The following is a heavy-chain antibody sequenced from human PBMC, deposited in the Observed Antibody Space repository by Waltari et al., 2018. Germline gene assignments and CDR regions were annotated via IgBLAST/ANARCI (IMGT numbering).Heavy chain of an antibody. D-gene: IGHD4-4*01. CDR2: IYSVGST. J-gene: IGHJ6*02. CDR1: GFTVSSNY. CDR3: ARVLQLYYYYGMDV. V-gene: IGHV3-53*04. Sequence: EVQLVESGGGLVQPGGSLRLSCAASGFTVSSNYMSWVRQAPGKGLEWVSVIYSVGSTYYADSVKGRFTISRHNSKNTLYLQMNSLRAEDTAVYYCARVLQLYYYYGMDVWGQGTTVTVSS.